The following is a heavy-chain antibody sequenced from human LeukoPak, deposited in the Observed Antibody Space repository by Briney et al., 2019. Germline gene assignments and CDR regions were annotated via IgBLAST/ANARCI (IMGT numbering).Heavy chain of an antibody. Sequence: SGPTLVNPTQTLTLTCTFSGFSLSTSGMCVSWIRQPPGKALEWLARIDWDDDEYYSTSLKTRLTISKDTSKNQVVLIMTNMDPVDTATYYCARQYDSGGYYNYWGQGTLVTVSS. CDR2: IDWDDDE. J-gene: IGHJ4*02. CDR3: ARQYDSGGYYNY. D-gene: IGHD3-22*01. CDR1: GFSLSTSGMC. V-gene: IGHV2-70*11.